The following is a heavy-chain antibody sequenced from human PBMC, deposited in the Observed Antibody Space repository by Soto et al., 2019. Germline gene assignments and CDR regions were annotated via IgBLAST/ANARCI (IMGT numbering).Heavy chain of an antibody. CDR3: AASYYHRSYYYYGMDV. CDR2: IVVGSGNT. J-gene: IGHJ6*02. Sequence: GASVKVSCKASGFTFTSSAVQWVRQARGQRLEWIGWIVVGSGNTNYAQKFQERVTITRDMSTSTAYMELSSLRSEDTAVYYCAASYYHRSYYYYGMDVWGQGTTVTAP. V-gene: IGHV1-58*01. D-gene: IGHD1-26*01. CDR1: GFTFTSSA.